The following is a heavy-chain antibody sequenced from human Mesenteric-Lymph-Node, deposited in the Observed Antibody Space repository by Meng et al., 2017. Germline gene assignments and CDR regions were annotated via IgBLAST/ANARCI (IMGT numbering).Heavy chain of an antibody. Sequence: ETLSLTCAVYGGSFSGYYWSWVRQSPGKGLEWVAHIGPDGTVRLYMDSVGGRFTISRDNVQNSLFLQMNSLRAEDTAVYYCARMYYDNHDWNNWGQGTLVTVPQ. CDR3: ARMYYDNHDWNN. CDR1: GGSFSGYY. J-gene: IGHJ4*02. V-gene: IGHV3-7*01. CDR2: IGPDGTVR. D-gene: IGHD3-16*01.